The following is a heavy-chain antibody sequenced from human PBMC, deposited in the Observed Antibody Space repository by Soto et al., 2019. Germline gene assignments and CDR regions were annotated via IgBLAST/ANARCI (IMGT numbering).Heavy chain of an antibody. V-gene: IGHV3-49*01. Sequence: GSLRLSCTGSGFRFGEYSMSWFRQAPGKGPEGVGVIRSKAYGATTEYAASVKGRFTISREGSDSIVYLQMNSLKSEDTAVYYCARRAPVTPFDYWGQGTLVTVSS. CDR2: IRSKAYGATT. D-gene: IGHD4-17*01. J-gene: IGHJ4*02. CDR3: ARRAPVTPFDY. CDR1: GFRFGEYS.